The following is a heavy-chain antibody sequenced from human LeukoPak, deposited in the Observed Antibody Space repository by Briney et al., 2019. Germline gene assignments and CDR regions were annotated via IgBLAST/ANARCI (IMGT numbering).Heavy chain of an antibody. Sequence: TGGSLRLSCAASGFTFSIYAMHWVRQAPGKGLEWVAVISYDGSNKYYADSVKGRFTISRDNSKNTLYLQMNSLRAEDTAVYYCASESNYYDSSFDYWGQGTLVTVSS. CDR1: GFTFSIYA. D-gene: IGHD3-22*01. CDR3: ASESNYYDSSFDY. CDR2: ISYDGSNK. J-gene: IGHJ4*02. V-gene: IGHV3-30-3*01.